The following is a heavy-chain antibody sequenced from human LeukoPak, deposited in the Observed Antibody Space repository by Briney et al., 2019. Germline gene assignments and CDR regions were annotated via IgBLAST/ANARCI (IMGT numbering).Heavy chain of an antibody. CDR3: ARRLTGDPLYFDY. D-gene: IGHD3-9*01. CDR2: IYDSGST. Sequence: SDTLSLTCTVSGDSISSYYWSWIRQPPGKGLEGIGYIYDSGSTHYNPSLKSLDTISVDTSKNQLSLKLSSVTAADTAVFYCARRLTGDPLYFDYWGQGNLVTASS. V-gene: IGHV4-59*07. CDR1: GDSISSYY. J-gene: IGHJ4*02.